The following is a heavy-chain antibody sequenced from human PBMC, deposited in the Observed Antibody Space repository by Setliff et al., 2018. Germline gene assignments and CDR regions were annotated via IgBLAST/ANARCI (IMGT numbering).Heavy chain of an antibody. CDR1: GGSISSYY. V-gene: IGHV4-59*01. J-gene: IGHJ4*02. Sequence: SETLSLTCTVSGGSISSYYWGWIRQPPGKRLEWIGYIYYSGSTNYNPSLESRVTISVDTFKNQFSLRLNSATAADTAVYYCARLRGAFDYWGQGTLVTVSS. CDR2: IYYSGST. CDR3: ARLRGAFDY. D-gene: IGHD3-16*01.